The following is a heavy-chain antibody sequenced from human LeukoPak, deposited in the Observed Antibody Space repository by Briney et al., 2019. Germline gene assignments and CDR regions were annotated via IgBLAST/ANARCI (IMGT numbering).Heavy chain of an antibody. CDR2: INPNSGGT. D-gene: IGHD3-16*01. V-gene: IGHV1-2*02. CDR3: ARDLRFGSTVYNWFDP. CDR1: RYTFTAYY. J-gene: IGHJ5*02. Sequence: GASVKVSCKASRYTFTAYYMHWVRQAPGQGLEWMGWINPNSGGTNYAQKFQGRVTMTRDTSISTAYMELSRLRSDDTAVYYCARDLRFGSTVYNWFDPWGQGTLVTVSS.